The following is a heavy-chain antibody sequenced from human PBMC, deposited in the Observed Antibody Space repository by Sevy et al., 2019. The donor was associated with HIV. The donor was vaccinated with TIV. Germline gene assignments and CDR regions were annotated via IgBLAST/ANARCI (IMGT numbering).Heavy chain of an antibody. D-gene: IGHD6-13*01. V-gene: IGHV3-30*04. CDR1: GFTFSSYA. J-gene: IGHJ6*02. Sequence: GGSLRLSCAASGFTFSSYAMHWVRQAPGKGLEWVAVISYDGCNKYYADSVKGRFTISRDNSKNTLYLQMNSLRAEDTAVYYCAREFGSSSWTEGMDVSGQGTAVTVSS. CDR3: AREFGSSSWTEGMDV. CDR2: ISYDGCNK.